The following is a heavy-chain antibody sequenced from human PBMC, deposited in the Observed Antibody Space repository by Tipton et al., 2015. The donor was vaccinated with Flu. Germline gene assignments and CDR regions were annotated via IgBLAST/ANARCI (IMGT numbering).Heavy chain of an antibody. CDR2: VFHTGST. V-gene: IGHV4-38-2*02. D-gene: IGHD6-19*01. J-gene: IGHJ3*02. CDR1: GHSISSDYY. Sequence: TLSLTCTISGHSISSDYYWGWIRQPPGKGLEWVGNVFHTGSTYHNPSLKSRVTISVDTSKNQFSLKVFSVTAADTAVYYCAREGPYSSAWYGLDAFDIWGQGTMVTVSS. CDR3: AREGPYSSAWYGLDAFDI.